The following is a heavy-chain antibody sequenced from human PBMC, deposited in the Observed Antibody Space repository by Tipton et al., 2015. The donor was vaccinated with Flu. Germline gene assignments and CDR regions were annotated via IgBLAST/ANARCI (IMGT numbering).Heavy chain of an antibody. Sequence: LSLTCSASGFTFDEYGMSWVRQAPGKGLEWVAGINWNGNSIGYADSVKGRFTIARDNARNSLYLQMNGLTADDSALYYGAKEVFTSSWYGDPFDSWGQGTLVIVSS. J-gene: IGHJ4*02. V-gene: IGHV3-20*04. CDR1: GFTFDEYG. CDR2: INWNGNSI. D-gene: IGHD6-13*01. CDR3: AKEVFTSSWYGDPFDS.